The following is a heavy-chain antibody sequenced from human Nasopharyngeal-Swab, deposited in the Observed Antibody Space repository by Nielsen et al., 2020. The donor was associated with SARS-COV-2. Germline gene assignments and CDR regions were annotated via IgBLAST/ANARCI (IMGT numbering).Heavy chain of an antibody. J-gene: IGHJ4*02. CDR2: IYSSGSNR. V-gene: IGHV3-23*03. CDR3: AKSVTNSIEVAPFSD. D-gene: IGHD1-1*01. CDR1: GFTFSSQA. Sequence: GESLKISCVVSGFTFSSQAMSWVRQAPGKGLEWVSIIYSSGSNRCYADSVKGRFTISRDNSKNTLYLQMNSLRAEDTALYYCAKSVTNSIEVAPFSDWGQGTLVTVSS.